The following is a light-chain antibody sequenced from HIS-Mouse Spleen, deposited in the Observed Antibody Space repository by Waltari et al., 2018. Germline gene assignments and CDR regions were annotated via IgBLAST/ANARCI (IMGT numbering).Light chain of an antibody. CDR2: AVS. V-gene: IGLV2-14*01. CDR1: SSDVGGFNY. J-gene: IGLJ2*01. CDR3: SSYTSSSTVV. Sequence: QSALTQPASVSGSPGQSITISCTGTSSDVGGFNYVPWYQQHPGKAPKLMIYAVSNRPSGVSNRFSGSKSGNTASLTISGLQAEDEADYYCSSYTSSSTVVFGGGTKLTVL.